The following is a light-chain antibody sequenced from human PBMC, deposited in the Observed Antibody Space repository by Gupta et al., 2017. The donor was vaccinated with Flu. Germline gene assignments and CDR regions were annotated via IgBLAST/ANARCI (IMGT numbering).Light chain of an antibody. CDR3: QQSYSTPQLT. CDR2: AAS. CDR1: QSISSY. J-gene: IGKJ4*01. V-gene: IGKV1-39*01. Sequence: DSQMTQSPSSLSASVGDRVTITCRASQSISSYLNWYQQKPVKAPKLLIYAASSLQSGVPSRFSGSGSGTDFTLTISSLQPEDFATYYCQQSYSTPQLTFGGGTKVEIK.